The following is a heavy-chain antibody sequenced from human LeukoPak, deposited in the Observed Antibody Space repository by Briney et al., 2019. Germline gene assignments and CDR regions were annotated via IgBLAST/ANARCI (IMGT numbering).Heavy chain of an antibody. CDR3: ARGDWFDP. Sequence: SETLSLTCTVSSYSISSGYYWGWIRQPPGKGLEWIGSIYHSGSTYYNPSLKSRVTISVDTSKNQFSLKLSSVTAADTAVYYCARGDWFDPWGQGTLVTVSS. CDR1: SYSISSGYY. J-gene: IGHJ5*02. D-gene: IGHD3-16*01. CDR2: IYHSGST. V-gene: IGHV4-38-2*02.